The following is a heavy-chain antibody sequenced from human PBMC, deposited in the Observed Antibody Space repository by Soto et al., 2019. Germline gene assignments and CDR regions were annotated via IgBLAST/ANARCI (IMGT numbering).Heavy chain of an antibody. J-gene: IGHJ4*02. CDR3: TGATYLDY. Sequence: EVQLLESGGGLVQPGGSLRLSCAASGFSFNSYAMSWVRQAPGKGLEWVSHIGGASDSTYYADSVKGRFTISRDNSKKTVYLQMESLRAEDTAVYYCTGATYLDYWGQGTLVTVSS. V-gene: IGHV3-23*01. CDR1: GFSFNSYA. CDR2: IGGASDST.